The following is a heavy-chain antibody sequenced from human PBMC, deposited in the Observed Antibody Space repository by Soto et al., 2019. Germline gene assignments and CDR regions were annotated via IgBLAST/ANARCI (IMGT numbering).Heavy chain of an antibody. CDR1: GYSISSGYY. J-gene: IGHJ4*02. Sequence: NPSETLSLTCAVSGYSISSGYYWGWIRQPPGKGLEWIGSIYHSGSTYYNPSLKSRVTISVDTSKNQFSLKLSSVTAADTAVYYCARAYSSGWYYFDYWGQGTLVTVSS. V-gene: IGHV4-38-2*01. CDR3: ARAYSSGWYYFDY. CDR2: IYHSGST. D-gene: IGHD6-19*01.